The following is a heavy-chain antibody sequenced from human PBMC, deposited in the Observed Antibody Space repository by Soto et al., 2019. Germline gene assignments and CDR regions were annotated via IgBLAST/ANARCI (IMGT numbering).Heavy chain of an antibody. J-gene: IGHJ4*02. V-gene: IGHV4-34*01. Sequence: PSETLSLTCTVSGGSISGYYWSWIRQPPGKGLEWIGEINHSGSTNYNPSLKSRVTISVDTSKNQFSLKLSSVTAADTAVYYCARAGYPYWGQGTLVTVSS. CDR3: ARAGYPY. CDR1: GGSISGYY. D-gene: IGHD5-12*01. CDR2: INHSGST.